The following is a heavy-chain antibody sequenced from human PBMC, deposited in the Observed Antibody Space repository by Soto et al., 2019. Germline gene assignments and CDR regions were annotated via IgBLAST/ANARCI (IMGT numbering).Heavy chain of an antibody. Sequence: ASVKVSCKASGNTFTGYYMHWVRQAPGQGLEWMGWINPNSGDTNYAQQFQGSVTMTRDTSISTAYLELSRLRFDDTAVYYCARGDSSDYLAINDYWGQGTLVTVSS. J-gene: IGHJ4*02. CDR2: INPNSGDT. V-gene: IGHV1-2*02. CDR3: ARGDSSDYLAINDY. CDR1: GNTFTGYY. D-gene: IGHD4-17*01.